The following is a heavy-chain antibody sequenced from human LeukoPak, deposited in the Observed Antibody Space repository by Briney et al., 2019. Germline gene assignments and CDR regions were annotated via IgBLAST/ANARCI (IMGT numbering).Heavy chain of an antibody. V-gene: IGHV1-69*04. D-gene: IGHD1-26*01. Sequence: SVKLSCKASGGTFSSYAISWVRQAPGQGLEWMGRIIRIFGIANYAKKFRGRVTITADKSTSTAYMELSSLRSEDTAVYYCARGLVGATFAYFDYWGQGTLVTVSS. CDR1: GGTFSSYA. CDR2: IIRIFGIA. J-gene: IGHJ4*02. CDR3: ARGLVGATFAYFDY.